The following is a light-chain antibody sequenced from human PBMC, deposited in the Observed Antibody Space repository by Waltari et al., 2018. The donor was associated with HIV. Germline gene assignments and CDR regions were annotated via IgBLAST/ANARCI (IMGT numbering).Light chain of an antibody. CDR3: SSYTSGNAVL. V-gene: IGLV2-14*01. CDR2: EVS. CDR1: SSDVGTYNS. Sequence: QSALPQPASVSGSPGQSITISCTGSSSDVGTYNSVPWYQQHPVKAPKLIIYEVSNRPSGVSNRFSGSKSGSTASLTISGLQAEDEADYYCSSYTSGNAVLFGGGTKVTVL. J-gene: IGLJ2*01.